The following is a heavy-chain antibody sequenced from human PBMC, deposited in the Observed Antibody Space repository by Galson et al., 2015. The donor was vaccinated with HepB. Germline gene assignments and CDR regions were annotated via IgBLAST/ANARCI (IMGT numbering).Heavy chain of an antibody. Sequence: SLRLSCAASGFTFSSYAMSWVRQAPGKGLEWVSAISGSGGSTYYADSVKGRFTISRDNSKNTLYLQMNSLRAEDTAVYYCAKTRRYSGYEPLDYWGQGTLVTVSS. CDR1: GFTFSSYA. CDR2: ISGSGGST. CDR3: AKTRRYSGYEPLDY. J-gene: IGHJ4*02. D-gene: IGHD5-12*01. V-gene: IGHV3-23*01.